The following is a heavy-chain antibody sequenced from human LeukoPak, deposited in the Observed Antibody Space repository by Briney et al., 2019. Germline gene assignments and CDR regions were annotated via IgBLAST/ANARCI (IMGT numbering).Heavy chain of an antibody. CDR2: ISWNSSRI. CDR3: AKGAYGSGSYSPPSDY. V-gene: IGHV3-9*01. CDR1: GFTFDDYA. Sequence: PGRSLRLSCAASGFTFDDYAMHWVRHAPGKGLEWVSGISWNSSRIGYADSVKGRFTISRDNAKNSLYLQMNSLRAEDTALYYCAKGAYGSGSYSPPSDYWGQGTLVTVSS. D-gene: IGHD3-10*01. J-gene: IGHJ4*02.